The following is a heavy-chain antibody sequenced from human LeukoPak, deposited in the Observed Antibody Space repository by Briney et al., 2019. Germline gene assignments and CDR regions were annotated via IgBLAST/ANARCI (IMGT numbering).Heavy chain of an antibody. D-gene: IGHD3-22*01. J-gene: IGHJ4*02. Sequence: PGGSLRLSCAASGFTFSSYAMSWVRQAPGKGLEGVSGISTSGGSTYYADSVKGRVTISRDNSKNTLYLQMNSLRAEDTAVYYCAKGMIVVVDYFDYWGQGTLVTVSS. CDR3: AKGMIVVVDYFDY. CDR2: ISTSGGST. V-gene: IGHV3-23*01. CDR1: GFTFSSYA.